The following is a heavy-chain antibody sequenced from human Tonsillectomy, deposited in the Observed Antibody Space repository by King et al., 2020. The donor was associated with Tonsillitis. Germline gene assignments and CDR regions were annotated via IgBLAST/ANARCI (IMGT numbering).Heavy chain of an antibody. D-gene: IGHD5-18*01. J-gene: IGHJ5*02. CDR2: IYWNDDK. Sequence: ITLKESGPTLVKPTQTLTLTCTFSGFSLSTSGVGVGWIRQPPGKAPEWLALIYWNDDKRYSPSLKSRLTITKDTSKNQVVLTMTNMDPVDTATYYCAHRHAYTYGFFWFDPWGQGTLVTVSS. CDR3: AHRHAYTYGFFWFDP. CDR1: GFSLSTSGVG. V-gene: IGHV2-5*01.